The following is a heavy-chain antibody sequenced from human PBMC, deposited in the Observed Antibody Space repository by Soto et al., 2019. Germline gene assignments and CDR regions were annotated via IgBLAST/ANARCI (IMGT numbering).Heavy chain of an antibody. CDR2: INAYNGNT. Sequence: QVQLVQSGAEVKKPGASVKVSCKASGYTFINYGISWVRQAPGQGLEWMGWINAYNGNTNYAQKLQGRVTMTTDTATSTAYMELRTLRSDDTAVYYCARDPVAGTYFDYWGQGTLVTVSS. V-gene: IGHV1-18*01. CDR3: ARDPVAGTYFDY. J-gene: IGHJ4*02. D-gene: IGHD6-19*01. CDR1: GYTFINYG.